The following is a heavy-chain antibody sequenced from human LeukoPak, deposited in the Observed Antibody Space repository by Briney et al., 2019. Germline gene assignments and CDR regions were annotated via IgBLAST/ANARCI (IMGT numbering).Heavy chain of an antibody. V-gene: IGHV1-69*04. Sequence: SVKVSCKASGGTFSSYAISWVRQAPGQGLEWMGRIIPILGIANYAQKFQGRVTITADKSTSTAYMELSSLRSEDTAVYYCARDTNNRIRGVFADWGQGTLVTVSS. CDR2: IIPILGIA. CDR1: GGTFSSYA. D-gene: IGHD3-10*01. CDR3: ARDTNNRIRGVFAD. J-gene: IGHJ4*02.